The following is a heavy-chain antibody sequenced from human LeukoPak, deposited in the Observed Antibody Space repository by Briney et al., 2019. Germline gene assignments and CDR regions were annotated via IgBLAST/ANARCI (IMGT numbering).Heavy chain of an antibody. Sequence: PGGSLRLSCAASGFTFSNHAMSWVRQAPGKGLEWVAVISDSGGSTYYADSVKGRFTISRDNSKNTLYLQMDSLRADDTAVYYCARHKEEFGDYCLDDDWGQGTLVTVSS. V-gene: IGHV3-23*01. J-gene: IGHJ4*02. CDR3: ARHKEEFGDYCLDDD. D-gene: IGHD4-17*01. CDR2: ISDSGGST. CDR1: GFTFSNHA.